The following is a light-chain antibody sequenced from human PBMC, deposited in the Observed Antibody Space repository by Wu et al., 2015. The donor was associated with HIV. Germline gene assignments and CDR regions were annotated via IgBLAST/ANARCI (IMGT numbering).Light chain of an antibody. Sequence: EIVLTQSPGTLSLSPGERATLSCRASQSVSSSYLAWYQQKPGQAPRLLIYGASSRATGIPDRFSGSGSGTDFTLTISRLEPEDFAVYYCQQYGSSPWGFGPGTKVDIK. J-gene: IGKJ3*01. V-gene: IGKV3-20*01. CDR2: GAS. CDR3: QQYGSSPWG. CDR1: QSVSSSY.